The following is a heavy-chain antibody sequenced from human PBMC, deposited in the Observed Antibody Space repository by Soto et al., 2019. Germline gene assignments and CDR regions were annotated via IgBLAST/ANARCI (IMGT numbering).Heavy chain of an antibody. CDR2: IYPGDSDT. V-gene: IGHV5-51*01. J-gene: IGHJ6*02. Sequence: GESLKISCNGSGYSFTSYWIGWVRQMPGKGLEWMGIIYPGDSDTRYSPSFQGQVTISADKSTSTAYLQWSSLKASDTAMYYCTRQAAAGSYFYYYGMDVWGQGTTVAVSS. CDR3: TRQAAAGSYFYYYGMDV. CDR1: GYSFTSYW. D-gene: IGHD6-13*01.